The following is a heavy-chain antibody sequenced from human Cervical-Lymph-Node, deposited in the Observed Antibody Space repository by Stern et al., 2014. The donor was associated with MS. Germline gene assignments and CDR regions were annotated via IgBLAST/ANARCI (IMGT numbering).Heavy chain of an antibody. CDR1: GHTFTGYY. CDR2: INPNSGAT. CDR3: ARDPLRDYFGMDV. J-gene: IGHJ6*02. Sequence: VQLVESGAEVKKPGASVKVSCKASGHTFTGYYMHWVRQAPGQGLEWMGRINPNSGATNYAQKFQGRVTMTRDTSISTAYMELSNLTSDDTAVYYCARDPLRDYFGMDVWGQGTTVTVSS. V-gene: IGHV1-2*06.